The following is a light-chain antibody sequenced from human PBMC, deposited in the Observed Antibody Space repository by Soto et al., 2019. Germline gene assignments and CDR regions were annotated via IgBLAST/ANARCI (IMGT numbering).Light chain of an antibody. J-gene: IGLJ1*01. Sequence: QSALTQPPSASGSPGQSVTISCTGTKNDIGVYDFVSWYQHHPGKAPRLIIYEVVQRPSGVPDRFSGSKSGNTASLTVSGLQSADEADYFCKSYAGSNSYVFGRGTKFTVL. CDR3: KSYAGSNSYV. CDR2: EVV. CDR1: KNDIGVYDF. V-gene: IGLV2-8*01.